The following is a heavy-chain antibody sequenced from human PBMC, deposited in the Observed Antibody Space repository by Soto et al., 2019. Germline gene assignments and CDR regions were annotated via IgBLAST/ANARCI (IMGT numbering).Heavy chain of an antibody. CDR1: VGTFSSYA. D-gene: IGHD2-2*01. V-gene: IGHV1-69*12. J-gene: IGHJ6*02. Sequence: QVQLVQSGAEVKKPGSSVKCSCKASVGTFSSYAITWVRQAPGQGLEWMGGIISTFDTAHYAQKFRGRIRITADESTTIVYMELSSLRSEDTAVYYCARPKFSLPGPIYYYYYERDVWGQGTTVSVTS. CDR3: ARPKFSLPGPIYYYYYERDV. CDR2: IISTFDTA.